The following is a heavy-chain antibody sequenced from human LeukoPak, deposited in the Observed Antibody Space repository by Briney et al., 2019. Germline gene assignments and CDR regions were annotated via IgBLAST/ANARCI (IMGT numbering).Heavy chain of an antibody. V-gene: IGHV3-30*18. CDR1: EFTFSRYG. D-gene: IGHD3-16*02. J-gene: IGHJ4*02. CDR2: ISYDGSNK. CDR3: AKDGVWGSYRFNYFDY. Sequence: GGSLRLPCAASEFTFSRYGMHWVRQAPGKGLEWVAVISYDGSNKYYADSVKGRFTISRDNSKNTLYLQMNSLRAEDTAVYYCAKDGVWGSYRFNYFDYWGQGTLVTVSS.